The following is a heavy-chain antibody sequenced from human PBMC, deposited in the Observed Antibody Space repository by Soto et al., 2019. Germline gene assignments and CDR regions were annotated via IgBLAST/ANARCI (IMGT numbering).Heavy chain of an antibody. CDR1: GGSISSSSYY. D-gene: IGHD3-10*01. V-gene: IGHV4-39*01. J-gene: IGHJ4*02. CDR2: IYYSGST. Sequence: SETLSLTCTVSGGSISSSSYYWGWIRQPPGKGLEWIGSIYYSGSTYYNPSLKSRVTISVDTSKNQFSLKLSSVTAADTAVYYCGGAWRIGSGSYWGYFDYWGQGTLVTVSS. CDR3: GGAWRIGSGSYWGYFDY.